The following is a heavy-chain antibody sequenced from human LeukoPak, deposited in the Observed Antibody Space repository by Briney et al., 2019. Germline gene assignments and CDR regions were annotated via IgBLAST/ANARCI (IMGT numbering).Heavy chain of an antibody. Sequence: GGSLRLSCAASGFTFNSYGMHWVRQAPGEGLEWVAFIRYDGSNKYSTDSVKGRFTISRDNSKNTLYLQMNSLRAGDTAVYYCAKDREYSYGPDYWGQGTLVTVSS. CDR3: AKDREYSYGPDY. J-gene: IGHJ4*02. CDR1: GFTFNSYG. V-gene: IGHV3-30*02. D-gene: IGHD5-18*01. CDR2: IRYDGSNK.